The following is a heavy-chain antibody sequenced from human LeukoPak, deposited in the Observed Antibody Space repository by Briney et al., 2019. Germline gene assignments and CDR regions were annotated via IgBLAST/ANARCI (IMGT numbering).Heavy chain of an antibody. Sequence: GSLRLSCAASGFTFSSYSMNWVRQAPGKGLEWVSSISSSSSYIYYADSVKGRFTISRDNAKHSLYLQMNSLRAEDTAVYYCAELGITMIGGVWGKGTTVTISS. CDR3: AELGITMIGGV. V-gene: IGHV3-21*01. J-gene: IGHJ6*04. D-gene: IGHD3-10*02. CDR2: ISSSSSYI. CDR1: GFTFSSYS.